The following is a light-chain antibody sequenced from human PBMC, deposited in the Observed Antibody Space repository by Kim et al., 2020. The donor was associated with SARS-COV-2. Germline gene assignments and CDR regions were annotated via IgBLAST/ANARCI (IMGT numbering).Light chain of an antibody. Sequence: EIVMTQSPATLSVSPGERATLSCRASQSVSSNLAWYQQKPGQAPRLLIYGASTRATGIPGRFSGSGSGTEFTLTISSLQSEDFAVYYCQQYNNWPRTFGQGTKLGI. CDR3: QQYNNWPRT. CDR1: QSVSSN. J-gene: IGKJ2*01. CDR2: GAS. V-gene: IGKV3-15*01.